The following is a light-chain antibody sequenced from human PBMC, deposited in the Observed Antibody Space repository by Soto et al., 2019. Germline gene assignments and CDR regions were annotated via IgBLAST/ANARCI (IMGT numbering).Light chain of an antibody. CDR2: IAS. V-gene: IGKV1-9*01. CDR3: QYLNSFPLT. Sequence: IQLTQSPSSLSASIGDRVTITCRASQGISNYLAWYQQKPSKAPKLLIYIASTLQGGVPSRFSGSGSGTDFSLTISSLQPEDVATYYCQYLNSFPLTFGGGTKVEIK. J-gene: IGKJ4*01. CDR1: QGISNY.